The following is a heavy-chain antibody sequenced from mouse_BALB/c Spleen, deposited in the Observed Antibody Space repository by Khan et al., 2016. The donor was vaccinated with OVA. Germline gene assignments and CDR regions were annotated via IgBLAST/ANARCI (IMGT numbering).Heavy chain of an antibody. J-gene: IGHJ3*01. CDR1: GYIFTSYM. V-gene: IGHV1-4*01. Sequence: QVQLKESGAELARPGASVKMSCKASGYIFTSYMMHWVKQRPGQGLEWIGDINPSSGYNNYNQKFKDKATFTADKSSSTAYMQLSSLTSEDSAVYYCTRGGYGSFGYWGQGTLVTVSA. D-gene: IGHD1-1*01. CDR2: INPSSGYN. CDR3: TRGGYGSFGY.